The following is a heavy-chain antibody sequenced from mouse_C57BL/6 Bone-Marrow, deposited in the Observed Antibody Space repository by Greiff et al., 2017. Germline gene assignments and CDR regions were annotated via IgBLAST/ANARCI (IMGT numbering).Heavy chain of an antibody. V-gene: IGHV1-50*01. CDR2: IDPSDSYT. J-gene: IGHJ4*01. CDR3: ARNYDLYYAMDY. Sequence: QVQLQQPGAELVKPGASVKLSCKASGYTFTSYWMQWVKQRPGQGLEWIGEIDPSDSYTNYNQKFKGKATLTVDTSSSTAYMQLSSLTSEDSAVYDCARNYDLYYAMDYWGQGTSVTVSS. D-gene: IGHD2-4*01. CDR1: GYTFTSYW.